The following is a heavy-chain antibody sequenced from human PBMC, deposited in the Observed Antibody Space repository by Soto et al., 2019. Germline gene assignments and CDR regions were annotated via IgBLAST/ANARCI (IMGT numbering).Heavy chain of an antibody. Sequence: QLQLQESASGLVRPSQTLSLTCAVSGGAISSSTYSWTWIRRPPGEGLEWIGSISHSDTTYYNPSLKSRVTISVDRSKFQFSLTLTSVTAADTVVYFCARRGDFGGFDAWGQGSMVTVSS. CDR2: ISHSDTT. J-gene: IGHJ3*01. CDR1: GGAISSSTYS. CDR3: ARRGDFGGFDA. V-gene: IGHV4-30-2*01. D-gene: IGHD4-17*01.